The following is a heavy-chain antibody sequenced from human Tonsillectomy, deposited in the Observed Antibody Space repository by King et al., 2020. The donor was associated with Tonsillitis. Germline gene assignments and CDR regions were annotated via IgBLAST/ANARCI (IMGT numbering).Heavy chain of an antibody. CDR3: AKDVVLRGVISNWFDP. D-gene: IGHD3-10*01. V-gene: IGHV3-30*18. J-gene: IGHJ5*02. CDR2: TSYDGSNK. Sequence: VQLVESGGGVVQPGRSLRLSCAASGFSFSSYDMHWVRQAPGKGLEWVAVTSYDGSNKYYADSVKGRFTISRDKSKNTLYLQMNSLRAEDTAVYYCAKDVVLRGVISNWFDPWGQGTLVTVSS. CDR1: GFSFSSYD.